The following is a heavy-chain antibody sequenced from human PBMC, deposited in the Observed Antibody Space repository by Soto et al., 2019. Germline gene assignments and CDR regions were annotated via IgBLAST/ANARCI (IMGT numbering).Heavy chain of an antibody. Sequence: QVQLVQSGAEVKKPGASVKVSCKASGYTFTSYYMHWVRQAPGQGLEWMGIINPSGGSTSYAQKFQGRVTMTRDTSTRTVYMELSSLRSEETAVYYCARRTYYYGMDVWGQGTTVTVSS. CDR1: GYTFTSYY. CDR2: INPSGGST. V-gene: IGHV1-46*01. J-gene: IGHJ6*02. CDR3: ARRTYYYGMDV.